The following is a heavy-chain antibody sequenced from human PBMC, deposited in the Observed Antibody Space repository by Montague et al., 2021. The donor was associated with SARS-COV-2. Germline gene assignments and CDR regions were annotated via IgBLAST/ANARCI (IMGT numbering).Heavy chain of an antibody. Sequence: SETLSLTCTVSGGSMSTVNYYWGWVRQTPGKGLDWIGSISYSGATYYNPSLETRVSISGDTSKSQFSLELRSVTAADTAVYYCARGSQEVGIYFDPWGHGTLVTVSS. CDR1: GGSMSTVNYY. J-gene: IGHJ5*02. CDR2: ISYSGAT. V-gene: IGHV4-39*07. D-gene: IGHD1-26*01. CDR3: ARGSQEVGIYFDP.